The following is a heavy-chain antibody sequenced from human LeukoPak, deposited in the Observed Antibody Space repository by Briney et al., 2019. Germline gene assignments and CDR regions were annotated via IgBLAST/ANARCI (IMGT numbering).Heavy chain of an antibody. D-gene: IGHD3-10*01. J-gene: IGHJ6*03. CDR3: ARAVMVRGAPSSYYYYYYMDV. Sequence: SVKVSCKASGGTFSSYAISWVRQAPGQGLEWMGRIIPIFGTANYAQKFQGRVTITTDESTSTAYMELSSLRSEDTAVYYCARAVMVRGAPSSYYYYYYMDVWGKGTTVTVSS. V-gene: IGHV1-69*05. CDR1: GGTFSSYA. CDR2: IIPIFGTA.